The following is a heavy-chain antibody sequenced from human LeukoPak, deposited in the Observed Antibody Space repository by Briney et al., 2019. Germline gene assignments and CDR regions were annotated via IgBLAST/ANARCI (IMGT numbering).Heavy chain of an antibody. CDR2: IKQDGSEK. D-gene: IGHD3-3*01. J-gene: IGHJ4*02. CDR3: ARTLHDFWSGYASYFDY. CDR1: GFTFSSYW. Sequence: GGALRLSCADSGFTFSSYWMSWVRQAPGKGLEWVANIKQDGSEKYYVDSVRGRFTISRDNAKNSLYLQMNSLRAEDTAVYYCARTLHDFWSGYASYFDYWGQGTLVTVSS. V-gene: IGHV3-7*01.